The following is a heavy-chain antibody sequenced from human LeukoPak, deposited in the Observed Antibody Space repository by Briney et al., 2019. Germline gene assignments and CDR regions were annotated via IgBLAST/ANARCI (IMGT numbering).Heavy chain of an antibody. CDR1: GFTFSHYS. J-gene: IGHJ6*02. D-gene: IGHD3-22*01. Sequence: GGSLRLSCAASGFTFSHYSMSWVRQAPGKGLEWVSSISSSSSYIYYADSVKGRFTISRDNSKNTLYLQMNSLRAEDTAVYYCARPNYYDSSAFYYYFYGMDVWGQGTTVTVSS. CDR3: ARPNYYDSSAFYYYFYGMDV. V-gene: IGHV3-21*01. CDR2: ISSSSSYI.